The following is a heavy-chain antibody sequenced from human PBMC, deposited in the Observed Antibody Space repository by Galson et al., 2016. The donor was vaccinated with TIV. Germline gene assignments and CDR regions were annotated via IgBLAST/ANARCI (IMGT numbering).Heavy chain of an antibody. D-gene: IGHD3-3*01. V-gene: IGHV3-30*04. CDR3: ARDGHDFWSGGANTLDY. CDR2: RSYDGSNE. J-gene: IGHJ4*02. CDR1: GFPFSCYT. Sequence: SLRLSCAASGFPFSCYTMHWVRQAPGKGLEWVAIRSYDGSNEYYADSVKGRFTISRDNSKNTLYLQMDSLRIEDTAVYYCARDGHDFWSGGANTLDYWGQGTLVTVSS.